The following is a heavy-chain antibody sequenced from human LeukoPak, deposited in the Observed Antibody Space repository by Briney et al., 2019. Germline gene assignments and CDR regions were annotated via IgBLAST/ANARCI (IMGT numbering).Heavy chain of an antibody. Sequence: ASVKVSCKASGYTFTGYYMHWVRQAPGQGLEWMGWINPNSGGTNYAQKFQGRVTMTRDTSISTAYMELSRMRSDDTAVYYCAREMGYYDILTGYFRNANRGDAFDIWGQGTIVTVSS. V-gene: IGHV1-2*02. J-gene: IGHJ3*02. CDR2: INPNSGGT. CDR3: AREMGYYDILTGYFRNANRGDAFDI. D-gene: IGHD3-9*01. CDR1: GYTFTGYY.